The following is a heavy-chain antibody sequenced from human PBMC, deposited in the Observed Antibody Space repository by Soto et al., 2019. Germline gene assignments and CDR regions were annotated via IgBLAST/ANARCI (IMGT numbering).Heavy chain of an antibody. CDR1: GFTFSIYG. V-gene: IGHV3-64D*06. CDR2: ISTNGGST. J-gene: IGHJ4*02. D-gene: IGHD3-22*01. CDR3: VKGEYYYDSSGYYPFDY. Sequence: PVGFLRLSCSASGFTFSIYGRHWVRQAPGKGLEYVSSISTNGGSTDYADSVKGRFTISRDNSKNTVYLQMSSLRVEDTAVYYCVKGEYYYDSSGYYPFDYWGQGTLVTVSS.